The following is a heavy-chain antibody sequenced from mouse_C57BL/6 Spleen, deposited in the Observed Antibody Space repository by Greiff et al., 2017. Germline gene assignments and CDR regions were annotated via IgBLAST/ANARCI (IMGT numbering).Heavy chain of an antibody. CDR3: ARSLLLRLDY. Sequence: QVQLQQPGAELVRPGSSVKLSCKASGYTFTSYWLDWVKQRPGQGLEWIGNIYPSDSATNYNQKFKDKATLTVDKSSSTAYMPLSSLTSEDSAVDYCARSLLLRLDYWGQGTTLTVSS. CDR1: GYTFTSYW. D-gene: IGHD1-1*01. CDR2: IYPSDSAT. V-gene: IGHV1-61*01. J-gene: IGHJ2*01.